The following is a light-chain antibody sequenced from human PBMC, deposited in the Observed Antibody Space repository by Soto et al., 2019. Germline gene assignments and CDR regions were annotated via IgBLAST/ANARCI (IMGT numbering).Light chain of an antibody. CDR2: GAS. CDR3: HQYNNWPPWT. V-gene: IGKV3-15*01. Sequence: EIVMTQSPATLSVSPWERATLSCRASQSVSSNLAWYQQKPGQAPRLLIYGASTRATGIPARFSGSGSGTEFTLTISSLQSEDYAVYYRHQYNNWPPWTFGQGTKVDIK. J-gene: IGKJ1*01. CDR1: QSVSSN.